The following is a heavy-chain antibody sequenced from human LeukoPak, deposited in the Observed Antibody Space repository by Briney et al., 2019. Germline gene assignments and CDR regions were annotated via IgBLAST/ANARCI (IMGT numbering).Heavy chain of an antibody. CDR3: ARAPGDKAYYFDY. V-gene: IGHV3-30-3*01. CDR1: GFTFSSYA. D-gene: IGHD7-27*01. Sequence: GGSLRLSCAASGFTFSSYAMHWVRQAPGKGLEWVAVISYDGSNKYYADSVKGRFTISRDNSKNTLYLQMNSLRAEDTAVYYCARAPGDKAYYFDYWGQGTLLTVSS. CDR2: ISYDGSNK. J-gene: IGHJ4*02.